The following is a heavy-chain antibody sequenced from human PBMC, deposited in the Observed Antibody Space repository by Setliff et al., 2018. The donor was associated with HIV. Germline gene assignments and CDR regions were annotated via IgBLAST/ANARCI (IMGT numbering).Heavy chain of an antibody. V-gene: IGHV3-7*01. CDR3: ATDIVATLDY. D-gene: IGHD5-12*01. Sequence: PGGSLRLSCAASGFTFNTYGMHWVRQAPGKGLEWVANIKQDGSEKYYVDSVKGRFTISRDNAKNSLYLQMNSLRAEDTAVYYCATDIVATLDYWGQGTLVTVSS. CDR2: IKQDGSEK. CDR1: GFTFNTYG. J-gene: IGHJ4*02.